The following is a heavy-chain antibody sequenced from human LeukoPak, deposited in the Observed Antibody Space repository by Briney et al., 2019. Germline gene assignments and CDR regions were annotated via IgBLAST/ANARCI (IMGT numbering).Heavy chain of an antibody. CDR3: ASSELLYSGSYPT. Sequence: SQTLSLTCTVSGGSISSGSYYWSWIRQPAGKGLEWIGRIYTSGSTNYNPSLKSRVTISVDTSKNQFSLKLSSVTAADTAVYYCASSELLYSGSYPTWGQGTLVTVSS. CDR2: IYTSGST. V-gene: IGHV4-61*02. J-gene: IGHJ5*02. CDR1: GGSISSGSYY. D-gene: IGHD1-26*01.